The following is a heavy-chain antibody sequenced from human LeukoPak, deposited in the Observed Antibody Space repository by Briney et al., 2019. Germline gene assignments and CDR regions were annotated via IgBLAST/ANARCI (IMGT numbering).Heavy chain of an antibody. J-gene: IGHJ6*03. CDR3: ARVIVGATGYYYYYMDV. V-gene: IGHV3-23*01. Sequence: GGSLRLSCAASGFTFSTFAMIWVRQPPGKGLEWVSSIFPSGGEIHYADSVRGRFTISRDNSKSTLSLQMNSLRAEDTAVYYCARVIVGATGYYYYYMDVWGKGTTVTVSS. D-gene: IGHD1-26*01. CDR2: IFPSGGEI. CDR1: GFTFSTFA.